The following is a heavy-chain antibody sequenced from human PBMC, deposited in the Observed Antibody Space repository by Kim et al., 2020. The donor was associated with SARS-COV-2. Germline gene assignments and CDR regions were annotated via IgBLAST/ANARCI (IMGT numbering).Heavy chain of an antibody. CDR3: ATYGRAWLSTNAFDY. Sequence: SVKGRFTISRDNAKNSLYLQMNSLGDEDTAVYYCATYGRAWLSTNAFDYWGQGTLVTVSS. V-gene: IGHV3-48*02. D-gene: IGHD3-9*01. J-gene: IGHJ4*02.